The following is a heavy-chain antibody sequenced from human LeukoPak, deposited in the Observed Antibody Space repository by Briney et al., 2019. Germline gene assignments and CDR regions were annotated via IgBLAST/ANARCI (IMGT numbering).Heavy chain of an antibody. J-gene: IGHJ5*02. CDR2: IYYSGST. D-gene: IGHD3-10*01. Sequence: PSETLSLTCTVSGDSISSGDYYWSWIRQPPGKGLEWIGYIYYSGSTYYNPSLKSRVTISVDTSKNQFSLKLSSVTAADTAVYYCASEQITMARRNWFDPWGQGTLVTVSS. V-gene: IGHV4-30-4*01. CDR3: ASEQITMARRNWFDP. CDR1: GDSISSGDYY.